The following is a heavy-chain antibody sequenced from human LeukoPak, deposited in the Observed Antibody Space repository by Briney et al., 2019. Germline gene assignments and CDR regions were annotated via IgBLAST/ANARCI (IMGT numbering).Heavy chain of an antibody. Sequence: SETLSLTRTVSGGSISSYYWSWIRQPPGKGLEWIGYIYYSGSTNYNPSLKSRVTISVDTSKNQFSLKLSSVTAADTAVYYCARQAADYGGNQRGYYFDYWGQGTLVTVSS. J-gene: IGHJ4*02. CDR1: GGSISSYY. CDR3: ARQAADYGGNQRGYYFDY. CDR2: IYYSGST. V-gene: IGHV4-59*08. D-gene: IGHD4-23*01.